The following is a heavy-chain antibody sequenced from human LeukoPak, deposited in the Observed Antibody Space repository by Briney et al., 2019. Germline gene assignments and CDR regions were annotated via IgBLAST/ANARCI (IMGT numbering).Heavy chain of an antibody. V-gene: IGHV4-34*01. CDR3: ARSGAGRAFDY. CDR1: GGSFSGYY. CDR2: INHSGST. J-gene: IGHJ4*02. D-gene: IGHD1-26*01. Sequence: PSETLSLTCAVYGGSFSGYYWSWIRQPPGKGLEWIGEINHSGSTNYNPSLKSRVTISVDTSKSQFSLKLSSVTAADTAVYYCARSGAGRAFDYWGQGTLVTVSS.